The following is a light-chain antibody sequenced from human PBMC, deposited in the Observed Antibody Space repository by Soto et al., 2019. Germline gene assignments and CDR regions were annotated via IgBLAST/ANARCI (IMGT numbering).Light chain of an antibody. J-gene: IGKJ4*01. V-gene: IGKV1-16*02. CDR3: QQYSTYPLT. CDR2: AAS. CDR1: HDISNH. Sequence: DIQMTQSPSSLSASVGDRVTITCRASHDISNHLAWFQQKPGKAPKSLIYAASNFHSGVPSKFSGSGSGTELTLAITSLQPEDFATYYCQQYSTYPLTFGGGTKVDIK.